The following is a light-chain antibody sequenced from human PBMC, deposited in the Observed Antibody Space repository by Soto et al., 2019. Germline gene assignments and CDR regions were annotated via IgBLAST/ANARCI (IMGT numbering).Light chain of an antibody. J-gene: IGKJ5*01. CDR3: QPYGSSPPFT. V-gene: IGKV3-20*01. Sequence: MALTQSPDTLSLSPGERATLSCRSGQSVRNNYLAWYQVRPGQAPRLLIYDASTKATAIPDRISGGGSGTDFTLTIPGLEPEDLAVYYCQPYGSSPPFTFAQGTRLEIK. CDR1: QSVRNNY. CDR2: DAS.